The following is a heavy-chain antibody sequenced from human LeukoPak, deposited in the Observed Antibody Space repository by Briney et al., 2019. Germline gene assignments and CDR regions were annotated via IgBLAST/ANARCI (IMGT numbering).Heavy chain of an antibody. D-gene: IGHD5-12*01. CDR3: AKDRGYSGYDSDTIDY. J-gene: IGHJ4*02. CDR1: GFTFSSYS. Sequence: GGSLRLSCAASGFTFSSYSMNWVRQAPGKGLEWVSSISSSSSYIYYADSVRGRFTISRDNSKSTLSLQMNSLRAEDTAIYYCAKDRGYSGYDSDTIDYWGQGTLVTVSS. CDR2: ISSSSSYI. V-gene: IGHV3-21*04.